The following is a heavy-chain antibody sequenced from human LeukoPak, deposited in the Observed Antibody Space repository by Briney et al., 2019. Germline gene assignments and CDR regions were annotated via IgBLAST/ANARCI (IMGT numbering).Heavy chain of an antibody. CDR1: GFTFSSYS. D-gene: IGHD1-26*01. J-gene: IGHJ3*02. CDR2: ISSSSSYI. CDR3: ARGGSYLSAFDI. Sequence: GSLRLSCAASGFTFSSYSMNWVRQAPGKGLEWVSSISSSSSYIYYADSVKGRFTISRDNPKNTLYLQMNSLRAEDTAVYYCARGGSYLSAFDIWGQGTMVTVSS. V-gene: IGHV3-21*04.